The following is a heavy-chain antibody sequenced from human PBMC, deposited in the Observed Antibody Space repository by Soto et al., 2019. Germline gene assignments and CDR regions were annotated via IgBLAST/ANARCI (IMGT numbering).Heavy chain of an antibody. J-gene: IGHJ4*02. Sequence: ASVKVSCKASGYTFTSYDINWVRQATGQGLEWMGWMNPNSGNTGYAQKFQGRVTMTRNTSISTAYMELSSLRSEDTAVYYCARLGIAGKTVTAKEDYWGQGTLVTVSS. V-gene: IGHV1-8*01. CDR2: MNPNSGNT. CDR3: ARLGIAGKTVTAKEDY. D-gene: IGHD6-13*01. CDR1: GYTFTSYD.